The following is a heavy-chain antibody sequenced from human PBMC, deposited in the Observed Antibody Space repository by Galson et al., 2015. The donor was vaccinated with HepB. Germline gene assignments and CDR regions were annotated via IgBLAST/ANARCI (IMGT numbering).Heavy chain of an antibody. J-gene: IGHJ4*02. CDR1: GGSFSGYY. V-gene: IGHV4-34*01. CDR3: ARAPPPIVVVTAIKSGYDY. CDR2: INHSGST. Sequence: ETLSLTCAVYGGSFSGYYWSWIRQPPGKGLEWIGEINHSGSTNYNPSLKSRVTISVDTSKNQFSLKLSSVTAADTAVYYCARAPPPIVVVTAIKSGYDYWGQGTLVTVSS. D-gene: IGHD2-21*02.